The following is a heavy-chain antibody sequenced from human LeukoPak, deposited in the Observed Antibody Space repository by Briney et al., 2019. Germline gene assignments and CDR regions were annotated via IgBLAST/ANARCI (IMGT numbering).Heavy chain of an antibody. Sequence: TGGSLRLSCAASGFTFSSYAMSWVRQAPGKGLQWVSVISGSGGSTYYADSVKGRFTISRDNAKNTLYLQMNSLRAEDTAIYYCAKVSEGAVTGPIGYWGQGTLVTVSS. CDR1: GFTFSSYA. CDR3: AKVSEGAVTGPIGY. D-gene: IGHD6-19*01. J-gene: IGHJ4*02. CDR2: ISGSGGST. V-gene: IGHV3-23*01.